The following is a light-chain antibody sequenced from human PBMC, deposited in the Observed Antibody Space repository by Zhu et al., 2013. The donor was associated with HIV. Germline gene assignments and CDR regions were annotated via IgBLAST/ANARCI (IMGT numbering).Light chain of an antibody. CDR2: GNN. V-gene: IGLV1-40*01. CDR3: AAWDDSLSGPV. Sequence: QSVLTQPPSVSGAPGQRVTISCTGSSSDLGAGFDVHWYQQLPGTAPKLVIYGNNNRPSGVPDRFSGSKSGTSASLAISGLQSVDEADYYCAAWDDSLSGPVFGGGTKLTVL. CDR1: SSDLGAGFD. J-gene: IGLJ3*02.